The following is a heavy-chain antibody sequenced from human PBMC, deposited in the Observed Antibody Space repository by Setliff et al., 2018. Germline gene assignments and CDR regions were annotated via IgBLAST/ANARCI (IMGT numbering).Heavy chain of an antibody. CDR1: GFTFDDYG. J-gene: IGHJ6*02. CDR3: AKGTPQDYYSMDV. CDR2: INWNGGST. V-gene: IGHV3-20*04. Sequence: AGGSLRLSCAASGFTFDDYGMSWVRQAPGKGLEWVSGINWNGGSTGYADSVKGRFTISRDNAKNSLYLQMNSLRAEDTALYYCAKGTPQDYYSMDVWGQGTTVTVSS.